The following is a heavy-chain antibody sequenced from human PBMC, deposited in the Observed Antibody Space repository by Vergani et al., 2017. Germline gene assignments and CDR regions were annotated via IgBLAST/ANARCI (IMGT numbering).Heavy chain of an antibody. V-gene: IGHV2-26*01. D-gene: IGHD3-10*02. CDR1: GFSLSNARMG. Sequence: QVTLKESGPVLVTPTETLTLTCTVSGFSLSNARMGVSWIRQPPGKALEWLAHIFSNDEKSYSTSLKSRLTISKDTSKSQVVLTMTNMDPVDTATYYCARILVFGELLSQTYWYFDLWGRGTLVTVSS. J-gene: IGHJ2*01. CDR3: ARILVFGELLSQTYWYFDL. CDR2: IFSNDEK.